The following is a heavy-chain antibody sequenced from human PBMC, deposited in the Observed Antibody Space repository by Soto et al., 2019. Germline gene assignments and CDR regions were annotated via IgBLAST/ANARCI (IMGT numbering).Heavy chain of an antibody. D-gene: IGHD4-17*01. CDR2: VYARGAT. J-gene: IGHJ6*02. V-gene: IGHV4-59*10. Sequence: PSETLSLTCSVSCASITSYYWSWIRQSAGEGLQWIGRVYARGATNYNPSLKSQVSISGDTSKNQISLKLTSVTAADTAVYYCARSSGDVFFYYGMDVWGHGTTVTVSS. CDR1: CASITSYY. CDR3: ARSSGDVFFYYGMDV.